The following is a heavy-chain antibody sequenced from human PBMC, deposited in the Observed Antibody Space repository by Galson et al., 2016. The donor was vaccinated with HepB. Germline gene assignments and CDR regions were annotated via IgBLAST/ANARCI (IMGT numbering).Heavy chain of an antibody. V-gene: IGHV1-2*02. CDR1: GYTFTGYY. CDR2: INPNSGGA. Sequence: SVKVSCKASGYTFTGYYMHWVRQAPGQGLEWMGYINPNSGGADYAQKFQGRVTMTGDTSINTVYMELRRLRPDDTAVYYCAKVSGRGGVNWFDPWGQGTLVTVSS. CDR3: AKVSGRGGVNWFDP. D-gene: IGHD3-10*01. J-gene: IGHJ5*02.